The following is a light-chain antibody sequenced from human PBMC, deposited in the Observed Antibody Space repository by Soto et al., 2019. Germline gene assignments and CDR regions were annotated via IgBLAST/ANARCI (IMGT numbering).Light chain of an antibody. J-gene: IGLJ1*01. CDR1: SSNIGAGYD. Sequence: VLTQPPSVSGAPGQRVTISCTGSSSNIGAGYDVHWYQQLPGTAPKLLIYGNSNRPSGVPDRFSGSKSGTSASLAITGLQAEDEADYYCQSYDSSLSAFFGTGTKVTVL. CDR2: GNS. CDR3: QSYDSSLSAF. V-gene: IGLV1-40*01.